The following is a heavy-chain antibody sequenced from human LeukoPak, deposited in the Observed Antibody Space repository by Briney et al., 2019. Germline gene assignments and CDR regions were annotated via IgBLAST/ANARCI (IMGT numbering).Heavy chain of an antibody. V-gene: IGHV3-21*01. D-gene: IGHD3-9*01. CDR2: ISSSGTYV. CDR3: ARASSKQLAGYLPDGFDI. Sequence: GGSLRLSCAASGFTFSSYSMNWVRQAPGKGLEWVSSISSSGTYVYYADSVKGRFTISRGNAKNSLSLQMNSLRADDAAVYYCARASSKQLAGYLPDGFDIRGQGTMVTVSS. CDR1: GFTFSSYS. J-gene: IGHJ3*02.